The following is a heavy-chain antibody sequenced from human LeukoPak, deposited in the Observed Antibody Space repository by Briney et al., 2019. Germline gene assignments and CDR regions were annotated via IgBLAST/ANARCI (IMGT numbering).Heavy chain of an antibody. D-gene: IGHD3-9*01. CDR3: ARLGYYDVLTGQRPFDS. CDR2: NSYSGST. Sequence: SETLSLTCTVSGGPISTYYLSWIRQPPGKELEWIGYNSYSGSTNYNPSLKSRVTISVDTSKNQLSLKLSSVTAADTAVYYCARLGYYDVLTGQRPFDSWGQGTMGTVSS. J-gene: IGHJ4*02. V-gene: IGHV4-59*08. CDR1: GGPISTYY.